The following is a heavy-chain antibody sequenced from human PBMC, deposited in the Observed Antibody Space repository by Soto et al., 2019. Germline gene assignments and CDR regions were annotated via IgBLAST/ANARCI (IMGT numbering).Heavy chain of an antibody. Sequence: SETLSLTCTISCGSISSGDYYWSWIRQPPGKGLEWIGYIYYSGSTYYNPSLKSRVTISVDTSKNQFSLKLSSVTAADTAVYYCARDRHYYDSSGYYVSDYFDYWGQGTLVTVSS. CDR3: ARDRHYYDSSGYYVSDYFDY. CDR2: IYYSGST. V-gene: IGHV4-30-4*01. D-gene: IGHD3-22*01. J-gene: IGHJ4*02. CDR1: CGSISSGDYY.